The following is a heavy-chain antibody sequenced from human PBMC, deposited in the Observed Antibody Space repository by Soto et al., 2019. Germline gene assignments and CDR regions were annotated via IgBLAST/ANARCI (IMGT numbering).Heavy chain of an antibody. CDR1: GFTFSSYS. V-gene: IGHV3-23*01. CDR2: ISGSGGNT. J-gene: IGHJ4*02. Sequence: SLRLSCAASGFTFSSYSMTWVRQAPGKGLEWVSGISGSGGNTWYADSVKGRFTISRDNSKNTLFLQMNSLRAEDTAVYYCARESEDLTSNFDYWGQGTLVTVSS. CDR3: ARESEDLTSNFDY.